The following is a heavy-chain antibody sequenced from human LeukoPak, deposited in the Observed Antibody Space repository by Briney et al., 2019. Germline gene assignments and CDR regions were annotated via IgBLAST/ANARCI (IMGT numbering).Heavy chain of an antibody. CDR3: ARDFLAAAQFDY. J-gene: IGHJ4*02. Sequence: GGSLRLSCAASGFTLSSYSMNWVRQAPGKGLEWVSSISSSSSYIYYADSVKGRFTISRDNAKNSLYLQMNSLRAEDTAVYYCARDFLAAAQFDYWGQGTLVTVSS. V-gene: IGHV3-21*01. CDR1: GFTLSSYS. D-gene: IGHD6-13*01. CDR2: ISSSSSYI.